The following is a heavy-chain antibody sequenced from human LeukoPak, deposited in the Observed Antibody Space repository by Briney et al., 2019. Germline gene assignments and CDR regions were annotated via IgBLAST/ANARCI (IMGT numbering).Heavy chain of an antibody. D-gene: IGHD3-22*01. J-gene: IGHJ4*02. V-gene: IGHV3-43D*04. Sequence: PGGSLRLSXAASGFTFDDYAMHWVRQAPGKGLEWVSLISWDGGSTYYADSVKGRFTISRDNSKNSLYLQMNSLRAEDTALYYCAKGYYDSSGYYPFDYWGQGTLVTVSS. CDR2: ISWDGGST. CDR3: AKGYYDSSGYYPFDY. CDR1: GFTFDDYA.